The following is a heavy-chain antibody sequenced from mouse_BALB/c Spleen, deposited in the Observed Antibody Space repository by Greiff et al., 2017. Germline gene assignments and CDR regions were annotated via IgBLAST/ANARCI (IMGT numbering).Heavy chain of an antibody. V-gene: IGHV1S22*01. CDR2: IYPGSGST. J-gene: IGHJ1*01. Sequence: LKQPGSELVRPGASVKLSCKASGYTFTSYWMHWVKQRPGQGLEWIGNIYPGSGSTNYDEKFKSKATLTVDTSSSTAYMQLSSLTSEDSAVYYCTRLGYGSSYDWYFDVWGAGTTVTVSS. CDR1: GYTFTSYW. CDR3: TRLGYGSSYDWYFDV. D-gene: IGHD1-1*01.